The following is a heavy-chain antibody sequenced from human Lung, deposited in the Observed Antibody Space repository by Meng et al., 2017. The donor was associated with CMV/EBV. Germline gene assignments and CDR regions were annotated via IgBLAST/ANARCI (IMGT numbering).Heavy chain of an antibody. CDR1: GFTFRTTW. J-gene: IGHJ5*02. CDR3: TTGFGTAEAS. CDR2: IKSRNDGGTA. V-gene: IGHV3-15*01. Sequence: AASGFTFRTTWMSWVRQAPGKGLDGVGRIKSRNDGGTADHGTPVKGRFTISRDDSKGTLYLQMNSLKVEDTAIYYCTTGFGTAEASWGQGTLVXVSS. D-gene: IGHD1-1*01.